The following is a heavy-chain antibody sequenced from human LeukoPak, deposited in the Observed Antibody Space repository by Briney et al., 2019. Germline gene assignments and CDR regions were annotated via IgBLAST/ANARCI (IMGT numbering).Heavy chain of an antibody. CDR3: ARRYYYGSGSYYNPRQNNWFDP. Sequence: PSETLSLTCAVYGGSFSGYYWSWIRQPPGKGLEWIGEINHSGSTNYNPSLKSRVTISVDTSKNQFSLKLSSVTAADTAVYHCARRYYYGSGSYYNPRQNNWFDPWGQGTLVTVSS. CDR2: INHSGST. D-gene: IGHD3-10*01. CDR1: GGSFSGYY. J-gene: IGHJ5*02. V-gene: IGHV4-34*01.